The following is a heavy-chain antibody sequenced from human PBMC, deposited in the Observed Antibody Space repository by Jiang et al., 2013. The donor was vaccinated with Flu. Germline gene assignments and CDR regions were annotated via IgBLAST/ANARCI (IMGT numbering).Heavy chain of an antibody. Sequence: SVKVSCKVSGYTLTELSMHWVRQAPGKGLEWMGGFDPEDGETIYAQKFQGRVTMTEDTSTDTAYMELSSLRSEDTAVYYCATVSPLLVFGVVIWSRRFDPWGQGTLVTVSS. CDR3: ATVSPLLVFGVVIWSRRFDP. J-gene: IGHJ5*02. D-gene: IGHD3-3*01. V-gene: IGHV1-24*01. CDR2: FDPEDGET. CDR1: GYTLTELS.